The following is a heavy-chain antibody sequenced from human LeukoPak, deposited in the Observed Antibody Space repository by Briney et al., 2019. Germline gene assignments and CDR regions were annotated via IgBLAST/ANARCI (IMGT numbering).Heavy chain of an antibody. CDR3: ARDWSPYSKLGGWFDP. CDR1: GFTVSSNY. D-gene: IGHD4-11*01. V-gene: IGHV3-53*01. CDR2: IYSGGGT. J-gene: IGHJ5*02. Sequence: GGSLRLSCAASGFTVSSNYMSWVRQAPGKGLEWVSVIYSGGGTYYADSVKGRFTISRDNSKNTLYLQMNSLRAEDTAVYYCARDWSPYSKLGGWFDPWGQGTLVTVSS.